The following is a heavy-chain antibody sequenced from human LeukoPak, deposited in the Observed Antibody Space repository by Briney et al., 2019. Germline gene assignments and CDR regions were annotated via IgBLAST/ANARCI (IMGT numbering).Heavy chain of an antibody. CDR1: GYTFTSYG. J-gene: IGHJ4*02. CDR2: ISAYNGNT. CDR3: ARIYDILTGYYIGGDY. Sequence: GASVKVSCKASGYTFTSYGISWVRQAPGQGLEWMGWISAYNGNTNYAQKLQGRVTMTTDTSTSTADMELRSLRSDDTAVYYCARIYDILTGYYIGGDYWGQGTLVTVSS. V-gene: IGHV1-18*01. D-gene: IGHD3-9*01.